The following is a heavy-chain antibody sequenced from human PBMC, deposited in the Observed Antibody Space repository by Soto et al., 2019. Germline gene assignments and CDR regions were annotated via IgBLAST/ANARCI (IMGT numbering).Heavy chain of an antibody. CDR3: ARLLTAALFSYDL. CDR1: GFSHSTSGVA. J-gene: IGHJ5*02. Sequence: SGPTLVNPTQTLTLTCTLSGFSHSTSGVAVGWIRQPPGQALEWLGHIYWNDDKYFSTSLKSRLSLSKDTSKNQVVLTMTNVDPLDTGTYYCARLLTAALFSYDLWGQGTLVTVSS. D-gene: IGHD2-21*02. V-gene: IGHV2-5*01. CDR2: IYWNDDK.